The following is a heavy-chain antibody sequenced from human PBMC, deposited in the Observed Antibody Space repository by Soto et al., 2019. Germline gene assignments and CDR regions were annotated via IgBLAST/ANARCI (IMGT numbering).Heavy chain of an antibody. CDR2: IYDSGST. Sequence: QLQLQESGPGLVKPSETLSLTCTVSGGSISSSSYYWGWIRQPPGKGLEWIGSIYDSGSTYYNPSLKRRVTISVDTSKTQFSLKLSSVTAADTAVYYCASRGVIIGWFDPWGQGTLVTVSS. D-gene: IGHD3-10*01. J-gene: IGHJ5*02. CDR1: GGSISSSSYY. V-gene: IGHV4-39*01. CDR3: ASRGVIIGWFDP.